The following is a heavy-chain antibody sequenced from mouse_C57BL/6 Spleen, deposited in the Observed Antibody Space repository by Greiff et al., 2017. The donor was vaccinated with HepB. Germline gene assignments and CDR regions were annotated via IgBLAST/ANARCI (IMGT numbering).Heavy chain of an antibody. CDR1: GFSLTSYG. CDR3: ARRYDYDEAWFAY. V-gene: IGHV2-2*01. J-gene: IGHJ3*01. D-gene: IGHD2-4*01. CDR2: IWSGGST. Sequence: VQVVESGPGLVQPSQSLSITCTVSGFSLTSYGVHWVRQSPGKGLEWLGVIWSGGSTDYNAAFISRLSISKDNSKSQVFFKMNSLQDDDTAIYYCARRYDYDEAWFAYWGQGTLVTVSA.